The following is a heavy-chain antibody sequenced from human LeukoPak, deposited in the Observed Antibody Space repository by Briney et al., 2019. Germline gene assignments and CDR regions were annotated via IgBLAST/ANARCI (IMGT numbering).Heavy chain of an antibody. J-gene: IGHJ4*02. CDR2: ISGSGGST. D-gene: IGHD4-23*01. CDR1: GFTFSSYA. V-gene: IGHV3-23*01. Sequence: PGGSLRLSCAASGFTFSSYAMSWVRQAPGKGLEWVSAISGSGGSTYYADSVKGRFTISRDNSKNTLYLQMNSLRAEDTAVYYCATTMVVTPQNRAAFPSYYFDYWGQGTLVTVSS. CDR3: ATTMVVTPQNRAAFPSYYFDY.